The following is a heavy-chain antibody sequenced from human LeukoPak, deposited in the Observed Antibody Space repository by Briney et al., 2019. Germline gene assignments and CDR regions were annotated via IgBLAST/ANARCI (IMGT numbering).Heavy chain of an antibody. Sequence: GGSLRLSCAASGFTFSSYWMSWVRQAPGKGLEGVANIKQDGSEKYYVVSVKGRFTISRDNAKNSLYLQMNSLRAEDTAVYYCAREDQSRWYYYYYYMDVWGKGTTVTVSS. J-gene: IGHJ6*03. CDR3: AREDQSRWYYYYYYMDV. CDR2: IKQDGSEK. CDR1: GFTFSSYW. D-gene: IGHD6-13*01. V-gene: IGHV3-7*01.